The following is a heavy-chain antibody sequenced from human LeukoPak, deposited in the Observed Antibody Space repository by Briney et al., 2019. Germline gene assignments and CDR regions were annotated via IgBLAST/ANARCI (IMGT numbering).Heavy chain of an antibody. CDR2: MKVSTGKT. CDR1: GYTFNNYD. J-gene: IGHJ6*02. V-gene: IGHV1-8*01. D-gene: IGHD3-22*01. CDR3: ARSAEISGYWPKVVVDV. Sequence: ASVKVSCKASGYTFNNYDINWLRQAPGQGLEWMGWMKVSTGKTGYEQKFQGRVTITSNTSISTAYMELSSLRSYDTAVYFCARSAEISGYWPKVVVDVWRRGTTVIVPS.